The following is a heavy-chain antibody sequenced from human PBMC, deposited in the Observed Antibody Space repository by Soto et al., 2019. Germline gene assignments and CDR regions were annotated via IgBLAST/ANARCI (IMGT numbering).Heavy chain of an antibody. V-gene: IGHV3-30-3*01. Sequence: XGSLRRSCAASGFTFSSYAMHWVRQAPGKGLEWVAVISYDGSNKYYADSVKGRFTISRENSKNTLYLQMNSLRAEDTAVYYCERMDVWGQGTTVTVSS. CDR3: ERMDV. CDR2: ISYDGSNK. J-gene: IGHJ6*02. CDR1: GFTFSSYA.